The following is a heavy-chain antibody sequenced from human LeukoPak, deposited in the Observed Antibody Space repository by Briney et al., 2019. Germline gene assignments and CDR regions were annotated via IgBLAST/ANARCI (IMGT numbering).Heavy chain of an antibody. J-gene: IGHJ5*02. Sequence: ASVKVSCKASGYTFTGYYMHWVRQAPGQGLEWMGWISAYNGNTNYAQKLQGRVTMTTDTSTSTAYMELRSLRSDDTAVYYCARAPPYPIVGPTHTPPNHWGQGTLVTVSS. CDR3: ARAPPYPIVGPTHTPPNH. CDR1: GYTFTGYY. V-gene: IGHV1-18*04. CDR2: ISAYNGNT. D-gene: IGHD1-26*01.